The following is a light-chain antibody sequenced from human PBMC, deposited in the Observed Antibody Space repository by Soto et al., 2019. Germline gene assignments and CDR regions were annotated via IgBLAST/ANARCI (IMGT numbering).Light chain of an antibody. V-gene: IGKV1-5*03. CDR1: QSISSW. CDR3: QQYNSYSLT. CDR2: KAS. J-gene: IGKJ4*01. Sequence: DIQMTQSPSTLSASVGDRVTITCRASQSISSWLAWYQQKPGKAPKLLIYKASSFESGVPSRFSGSGSGTEFTLTISSLQPDDFATYDCQQYNSYSLTFGGGTKVEIK.